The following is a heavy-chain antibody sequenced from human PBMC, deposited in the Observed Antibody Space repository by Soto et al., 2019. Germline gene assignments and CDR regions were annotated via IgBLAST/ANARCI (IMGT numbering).Heavy chain of an antibody. V-gene: IGHV4-34*01. CDR2: IYHSGST. D-gene: IGHD3-22*01. Sequence: PSETLSLTCAVYGGSFSGDYWNWIRHSPGKGLEWIGEIYHSGSTNYNPPLKSRVTILVDKSKKQFSLKLSSVTAADTTVYYCARGINYYDSSGDSWFDPWGQGTLVTVS. CDR1: GGSFSGDY. CDR3: ARGINYYDSSGDSWFDP. J-gene: IGHJ5*02.